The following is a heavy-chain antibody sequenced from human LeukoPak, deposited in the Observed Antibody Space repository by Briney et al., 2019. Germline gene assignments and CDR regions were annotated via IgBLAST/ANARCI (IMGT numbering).Heavy chain of an antibody. CDR1: GFNFSNYA. J-gene: IGHJ4*02. D-gene: IGHD2-2*01. V-gene: IGHV3-23*01. CDR2: VTGISSNT. CDR3: AKDRSSTTSCSNY. Sequence: PGGSLRLSCAASGFNFSNYAMTWVRQAPGKGLEWVSAVTGISSNTYYADSVKGRFTISRDNSKNMLYLEMSSLRVEDTAIYYCAKDRSSTTSCSNYWGRGTLVTVSS.